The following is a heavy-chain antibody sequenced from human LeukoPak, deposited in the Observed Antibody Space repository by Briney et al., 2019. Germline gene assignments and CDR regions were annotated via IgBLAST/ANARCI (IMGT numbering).Heavy chain of an antibody. D-gene: IGHD3-22*01. J-gene: IGHJ4*02. CDR3: ARAPPNDSSGYYHY. CDR1: GGSFSGYY. Sequence: SETLSLTCAVYGGSFSGYYWSWIRQPPGKGLEWIGSIYYSGSTYYNPSLKSRVTISVDTSKNQFSLKLSSVTAADTAVYYCARAPPNDSSGYYHYWGQGTLVTVSS. CDR2: IYYSGST. V-gene: IGHV4-34*01.